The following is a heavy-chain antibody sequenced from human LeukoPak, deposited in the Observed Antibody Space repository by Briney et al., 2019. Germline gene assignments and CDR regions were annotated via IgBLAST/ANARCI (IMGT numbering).Heavy chain of an antibody. Sequence: SETLSLTCAVYGGSFSGYYWSWIRQPPGKGLEWIGEINHSGSTNYNPSLKSRVTISVDTSKNQFSLKLSSVTAADTAVYYCARTRWLQPPDYWGQGTLVTVSS. J-gene: IGHJ4*02. CDR3: ARTRWLQPPDY. CDR2: INHSGST. D-gene: IGHD5-12*01. V-gene: IGHV4-34*01. CDR1: GGSFSGYY.